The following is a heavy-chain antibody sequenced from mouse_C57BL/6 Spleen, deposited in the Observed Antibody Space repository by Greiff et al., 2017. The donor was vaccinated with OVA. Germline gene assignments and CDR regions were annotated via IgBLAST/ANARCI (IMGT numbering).Heavy chain of an antibody. V-gene: IGHV1-53*01. CDR2: INPSNGGT. CDR1: GYTFTSYW. J-gene: IGHJ4*01. D-gene: IGHD2-1*01. CDR3: ARSLYYGNYPHYYAMDY. Sequence: VQLQQSGTELVKPGASVKLSCKASGYTFTSYWMHWVKQRPGQGLEWIGNINPSNGGTNYNEKFKSKATLTVDKSSSTAYMQLSSLTSEDSAVYYCARSLYYGNYPHYYAMDYWGQGTSVTVSS.